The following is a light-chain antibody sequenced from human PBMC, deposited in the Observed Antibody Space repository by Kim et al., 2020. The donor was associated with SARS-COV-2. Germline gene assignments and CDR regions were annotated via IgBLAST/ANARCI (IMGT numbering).Light chain of an antibody. CDR1: TRAVTSGHY. CDR2: ETN. Sequence: GTVTLTIGSNTRAVTSGHYPYWFQQKPGQAPRTLIYETNNEHSWTPARFSGSLLGGKAALTLSGAQPEDEADYYCFLSYGDARRVFGGGTQLTVL. J-gene: IGLJ3*02. CDR3: FLSYGDARRV. V-gene: IGLV7-46*01.